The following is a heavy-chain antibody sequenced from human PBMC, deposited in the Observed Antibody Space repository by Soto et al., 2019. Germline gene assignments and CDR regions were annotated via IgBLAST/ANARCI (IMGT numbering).Heavy chain of an antibody. V-gene: IGHV3-23*01. CDR2: ISGSGGST. CDR1: GFTFSSYA. J-gene: IGHJ4*02. D-gene: IGHD1-26*01. Sequence: EVQLLESGGGLVQPGGSLRLSCAASGFTFSSYAMRWVRQAPVKGLEWVSAISGSGGSTYYADPVKGRFTIYRDNSKNTLYLQMNSLRAEDTAVYYCARRGSGSYYDFWGQGTLVTVSS. CDR3: ARRGSGSYYDF.